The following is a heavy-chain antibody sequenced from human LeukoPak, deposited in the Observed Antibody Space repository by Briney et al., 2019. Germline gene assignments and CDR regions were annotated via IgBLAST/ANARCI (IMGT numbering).Heavy chain of an antibody. CDR2: ISSSSSYI. V-gene: IGHV3-21*01. J-gene: IGHJ4*02. CDR1: RFTFSSYS. Sequence: GGSLRLSCAASRFTFSSYSMNWVRQAPGKGLEWVSSISSSSSYIYYADSVKGRFTISRDNAKNSLYLQMNSLRAEDTAVYYCAASYSSGYDYWGQGTLVTVSS. D-gene: IGHD6-19*01. CDR3: AASYSSGYDY.